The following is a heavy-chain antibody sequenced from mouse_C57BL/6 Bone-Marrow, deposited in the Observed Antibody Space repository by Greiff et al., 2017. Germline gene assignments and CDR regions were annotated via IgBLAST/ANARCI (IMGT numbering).Heavy chain of an antibody. Sequence: QVHVKQSGPELVKPGASVKLSCKASGYTFTSYDINWVKQRPGQGLEWIGWIYPRDGSTKYNEKFKGKATLTVDTSSSTAYMELHSLTSEDAAVYFCGRGGTTGRFDYWGQGTTLTVSS. D-gene: IGHD1-1*01. V-gene: IGHV1-85*01. CDR1: GYTFTSYD. J-gene: IGHJ2*01. CDR2: IYPRDGST. CDR3: GRGGTTGRFDY.